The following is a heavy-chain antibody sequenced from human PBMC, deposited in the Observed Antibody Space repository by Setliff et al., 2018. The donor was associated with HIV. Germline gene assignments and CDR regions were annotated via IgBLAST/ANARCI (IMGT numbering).Heavy chain of an antibody. D-gene: IGHD4-17*01. CDR3: ARFLDHDYGDYRTYYFDF. Sequence: VASVKVSCKASGYTFVSYDINWVRQATGQGLEWMGWMNPNNGNTGYSQKFQGRVTMTRNTSISTAYMELSSLRSEDTAVYYCARFLDHDYGDYRTYYFDFWGQGTPVTVS. CDR2: MNPNNGNT. CDR1: GYTFVSYD. V-gene: IGHV1-8*02. J-gene: IGHJ4*02.